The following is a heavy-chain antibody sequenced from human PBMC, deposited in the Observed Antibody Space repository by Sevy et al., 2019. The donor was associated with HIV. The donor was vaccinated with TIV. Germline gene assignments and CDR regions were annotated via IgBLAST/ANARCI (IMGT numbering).Heavy chain of an antibody. CDR3: ARSNIVVVVAATVALFDY. V-gene: IGHV4-39*01. J-gene: IGHJ4*02. D-gene: IGHD2-15*01. CDR2: IYYSGST. CDR1: GGSISSSSYY. Sequence: SETLSLTCTVSGGSISSSSYYWGWIRQPPGKGLEWIGSIYYSGSTYYNPSLKSRVTISVDTSKNQFSLKLSSVTAADTAVYYCARSNIVVVVAATVALFDYWGQGTLVTVSS.